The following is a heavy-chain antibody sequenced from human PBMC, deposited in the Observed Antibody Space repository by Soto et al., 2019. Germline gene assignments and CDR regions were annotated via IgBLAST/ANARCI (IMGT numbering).Heavy chain of an antibody. CDR1: GFTFSSYS. D-gene: IGHD3-22*01. Sequence: EVQLVESGGGLVQPGGSLRLSCAASGFTFSSYSMNWVRQAPGKGLEWVSYISSSSSTIYYADSVKGRFTISRDNAKNSLYLQMNSLRAEDTAVYYCASLGGQKLVESIKYYYDSSGSGIDYWGQGTLVTVSS. V-gene: IGHV3-48*01. J-gene: IGHJ4*02. CDR2: ISSSSSTI. CDR3: ASLGGQKLVESIKYYYDSSGSGIDY.